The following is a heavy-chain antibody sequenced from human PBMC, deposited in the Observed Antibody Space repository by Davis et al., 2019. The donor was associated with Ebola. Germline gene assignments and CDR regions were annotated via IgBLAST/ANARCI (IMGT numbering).Heavy chain of an antibody. CDR3: AREIPYDILTEDDY. CDR2: INHSGST. CDR1: GGSFSGYY. Sequence: PSETLSLTCAVYGGSFSGYYWSWIRQPPGKGLEWIGEINHSGSTNYNPSLKSRVTISVDTSKNQFSLKLSSVTAADTAVYYCAREIPYDILTEDDYWGQGTLVTVSS. J-gene: IGHJ4*02. D-gene: IGHD3-9*01. V-gene: IGHV4-34*01.